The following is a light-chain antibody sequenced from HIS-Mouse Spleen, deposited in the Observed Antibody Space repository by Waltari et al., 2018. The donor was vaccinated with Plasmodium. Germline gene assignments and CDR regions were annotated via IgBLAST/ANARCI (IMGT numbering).Light chain of an antibody. Sequence: SYELTQPPPASVSPGQTASIPCSGATLGDKYACWYHQKPGQSPVLVIYQDSKRPSGIPERFSGSKSGNTATLTISGTQAMDEADYYCQAWDSSTVVFGGGTKLTVL. CDR3: QAWDSSTVV. V-gene: IGLV3-1*01. CDR1: TLGDKY. CDR2: QDS. J-gene: IGLJ2*01.